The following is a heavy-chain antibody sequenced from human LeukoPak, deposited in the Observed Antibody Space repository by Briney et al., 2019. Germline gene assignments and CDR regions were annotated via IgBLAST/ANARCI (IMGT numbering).Heavy chain of an antibody. V-gene: IGHV3-30*03. Sequence: PGGSLRLSCAASGFTFRSYGMHWVRQAPGKGLEWVAVISYDGSNKYYADSVKGRFTISRDNSKNTLYLQMNSLRAEDTAVYYCVGSSEVYWGQGTLVTVSS. D-gene: IGHD2-2*01. CDR3: VGSSEVY. CDR1: GFTFRSYG. CDR2: ISYDGSNK. J-gene: IGHJ4*02.